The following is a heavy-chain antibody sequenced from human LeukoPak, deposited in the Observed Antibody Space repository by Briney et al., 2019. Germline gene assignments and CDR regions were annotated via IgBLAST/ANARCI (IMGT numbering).Heavy chain of an antibody. CDR1: GFTFSSYS. CDR2: ISSSSIYI. J-gene: IGHJ4*02. V-gene: IGHV3-21*01. D-gene: IGHD1-26*01. CDR3: ASGMRVGPNI. Sequence: PGRSLRLSCAASGFTFSSYSMNWVRQAPGKGLEWVSSISSSSIYIYYADSVKGRFTISRDNAKNSLYLQMNSLRAEDTAVYYCASGMRVGPNIWGQGTLVTVSS.